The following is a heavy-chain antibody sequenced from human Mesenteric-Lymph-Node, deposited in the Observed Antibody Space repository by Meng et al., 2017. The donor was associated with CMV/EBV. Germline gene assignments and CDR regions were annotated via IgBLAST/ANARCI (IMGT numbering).Heavy chain of an antibody. CDR1: GFIFSDYA. V-gene: IGHV3-30*09. J-gene: IGHJ3*02. Sequence: GESLKISCAASGFIFSDYAMTWVRQAPGKGLEWVTFISHDGRDKFYADSVKGRFAISRDNSRNTLYLQMNSLRAEDTAVYYCARITVTYDSSGYYGDAFDIWGQGTMVTVSS. CDR2: ISHDGRDK. CDR3: ARITVTYDSSGYYGDAFDI. D-gene: IGHD3-22*01.